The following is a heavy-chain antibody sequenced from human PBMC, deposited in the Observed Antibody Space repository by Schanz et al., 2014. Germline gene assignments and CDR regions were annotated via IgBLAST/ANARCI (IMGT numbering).Heavy chain of an antibody. J-gene: IGHJ5*02. CDR1: GDTLSSYG. D-gene: IGHD3-3*01. V-gene: IGHV1-69*04. CDR2: IIPNLGSA. CDR3: ARGNTIFGVVILGWLDP. Sequence: QFPLVQSGAEVKKPGSSVTVSCKASGDTLSSYGISWVRQAPGQGLEWMGRIIPNLGSANYAQKFQGRVTITADKSTSTVYMELSSLRSEDTAIYYCARGNTIFGVVILGWLDPWGQGTLVTVSS.